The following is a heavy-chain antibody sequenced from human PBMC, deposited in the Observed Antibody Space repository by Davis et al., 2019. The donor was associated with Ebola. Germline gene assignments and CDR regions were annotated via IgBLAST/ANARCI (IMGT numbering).Heavy chain of an antibody. CDR3: AAGGYYYDSSGYYYGY. CDR2: IYYSGST. CDR1: GGSISSYY. V-gene: IGHV4-59*01. D-gene: IGHD3-22*01. Sequence: PSETLSLTCTVSGGSISSYYWSWIRQPPGKGLEWIGYIYYSGSTNYNPSLKSRVTISVDTSKNQFSLKLSSVTAEDTAVYYCAAGGYYYDSSGYYYGYWGQGTLVTVSS. J-gene: IGHJ4*02.